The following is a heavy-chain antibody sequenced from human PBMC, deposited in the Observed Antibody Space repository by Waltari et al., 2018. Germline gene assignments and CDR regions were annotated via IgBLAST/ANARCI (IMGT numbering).Heavy chain of an antibody. D-gene: IGHD3-10*01. CDR1: GFTFSSYA. CDR2: ISGSGGST. J-gene: IGHJ4*02. Sequence: EVQLLESGGGLVQPGGSLRLSCAASGFTFSSYAMSWVRQAPGKGLEWVSAISGSGGSTYYADAVKGRFTISRDNTKNTLYLQMNSLRAEDTAVYYCAREVGGSGSYYNDYWGQGTLVTVSS. CDR3: AREVGGSGSYYNDY. V-gene: IGHV3-23*01.